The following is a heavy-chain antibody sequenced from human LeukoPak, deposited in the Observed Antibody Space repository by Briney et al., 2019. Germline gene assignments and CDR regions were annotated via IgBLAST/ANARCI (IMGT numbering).Heavy chain of an antibody. Sequence: HPGGSLRLSCAASGFIFSSYWMHWVRQAPGKGLVSVSRINSDGSSTSYADSVKGRFTISRDNAKNTLYLQMNSLRAEDTAVYYCARRVVVPAAPYYFDYWGQGTLVTVSS. V-gene: IGHV3-74*01. CDR1: GFIFSSYW. D-gene: IGHD2-2*01. J-gene: IGHJ4*02. CDR3: ARRVVVPAAPYYFDY. CDR2: INSDGSST.